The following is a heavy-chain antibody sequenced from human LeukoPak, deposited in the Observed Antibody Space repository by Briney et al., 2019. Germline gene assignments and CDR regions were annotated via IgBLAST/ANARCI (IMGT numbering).Heavy chain of an antibody. CDR3: VTGEDSGRPQAIDY. V-gene: IGHV3-48*02. Sequence: PGGSLRLSCVASGFTFNTYAMNWVRQAPGKGLEWVTYISSSSSTIYYADPVRGRFAISRDNAKKSLYLQMNSLRDEDTAVYYCVTGEDSGRPQAIDYWGQGTVVTVSS. CDR2: ISSSSSTI. CDR1: GFTFNTYA. D-gene: IGHD3-10*01. J-gene: IGHJ4*02.